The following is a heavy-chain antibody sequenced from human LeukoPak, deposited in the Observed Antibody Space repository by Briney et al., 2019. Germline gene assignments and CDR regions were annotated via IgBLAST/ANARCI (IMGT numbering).Heavy chain of an antibody. CDR3: AKDGDTSGHYSYFQD. V-gene: IGHV3-33*06. Sequence: GGSLRLSCAASGFTFRDYGMHWVRQAPGKGLEWVAVIWADGNKKYYADSVKGRFTVSRDTLKNTLHLQMDSLRAEDTAVYYCAKDGDTSGHYSYFQDWGQGTLVTVSS. CDR2: IWADGNKK. D-gene: IGHD3-22*01. CDR1: GFTFRDYG. J-gene: IGHJ1*01.